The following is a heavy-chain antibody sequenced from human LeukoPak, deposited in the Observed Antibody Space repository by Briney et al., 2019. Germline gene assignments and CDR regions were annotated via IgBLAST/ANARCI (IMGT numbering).Heavy chain of an antibody. J-gene: IGHJ4*02. CDR1: GGSFSGYY. CDR3: ARVRGYFDY. V-gene: IGHV4-34*01. CDR2: INHSGST. Sequence: SETLSLTCAVYGGSFSGYYWSWIRQPPGKGLEWIGEINHSGSTNYNPSLKSRVTISVDTSKNQFSLKLSSVTAADTAVYYCARVRGYFDYWGQETLVTVSS. D-gene: IGHD3-10*01.